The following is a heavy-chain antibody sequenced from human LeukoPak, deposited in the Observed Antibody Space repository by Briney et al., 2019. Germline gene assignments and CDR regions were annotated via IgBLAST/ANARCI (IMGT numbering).Heavy chain of an antibody. CDR3: ARDPQIAVAVRADDAFDI. Sequence: VASVKVSCKASGYTFTSYYMHWVRQAPGQGLEWMGIINPSGGSTSYAQKFQGRVTMTRDTSTSTVYMELSSLRSEDTAVYYCARDPQIAVAVRADDAFDIWGQGTMVTVSS. V-gene: IGHV1-46*01. CDR2: INPSGGST. D-gene: IGHD6-19*01. J-gene: IGHJ3*02. CDR1: GYTFTSYY.